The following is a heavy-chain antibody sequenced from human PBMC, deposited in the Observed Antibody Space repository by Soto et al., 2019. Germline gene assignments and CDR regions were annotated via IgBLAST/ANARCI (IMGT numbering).Heavy chain of an antibody. D-gene: IGHD6-19*01. V-gene: IGHV3-7*03. CDR1: GFTFSSYW. CDR2: IKQDGSEK. J-gene: IGHJ6*02. CDR3: ARDSIAVAGSVYYYYGMDV. Sequence: GSLRLSCAASGFTFSSYWMSWVRQAPGKGLEWVANIKQDGSEKYYVDSVKGRFTISRDNAKNSLYLQMNSPRAEDTAVYYCARDSIAVAGSVYYYYGMDVWGQGTTVTVSS.